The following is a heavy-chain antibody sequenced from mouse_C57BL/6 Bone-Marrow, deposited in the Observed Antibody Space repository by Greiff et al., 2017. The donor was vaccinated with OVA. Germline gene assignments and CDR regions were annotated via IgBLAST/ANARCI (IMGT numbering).Heavy chain of an antibody. Sequence: QVQLQQPGAELVKPGASVKVSCKASGYTFTSYWMHWVKQRPGQGLEWIGRIHPSDSDTNYHQKFKGKATLTVDKSSSTAYMQLSILTSEDAAVSYCEIGGMVTEGWYFDVWGTGTTVTVSS. CDR2: IHPSDSDT. D-gene: IGHD2-2*01. CDR3: EIGGMVTEGWYFDV. J-gene: IGHJ1*03. CDR1: GYTFTSYW. V-gene: IGHV1-74*01.